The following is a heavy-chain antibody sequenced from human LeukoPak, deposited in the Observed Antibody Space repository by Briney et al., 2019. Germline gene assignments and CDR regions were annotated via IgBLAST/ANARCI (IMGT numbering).Heavy chain of an antibody. J-gene: IGHJ5*02. CDR2: IYHSGST. Sequence: SETLSLTCAVSGGSISSGGYSWSWIRQPPGKGLEWIGYIYHSGSTYYNLSLKSRVTISVDRSKNQFSLKLSSVTAADTAVYYCARDRREGWFDPWGQGTLVTVSS. V-gene: IGHV4-30-2*01. CDR3: ARDRREGWFDP. CDR1: GGSISSGGYS. D-gene: IGHD1-26*01.